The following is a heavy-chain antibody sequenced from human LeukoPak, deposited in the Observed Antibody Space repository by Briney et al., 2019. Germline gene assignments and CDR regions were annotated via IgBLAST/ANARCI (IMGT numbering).Heavy chain of an antibody. D-gene: IGHD4-17*01. CDR1: GFTFSSYW. Sequence: GGSLRLSCAASGFTFSSYWMHWVRQAPGKGLVWVSRINSDGSSTSYADSVKGRFTISRDNAKNTLYLQMNSLRAEDTAVYYCARSPARDYGDYPMYYFDYWGQGTLVTVSS. J-gene: IGHJ4*02. V-gene: IGHV3-74*01. CDR2: INSDGSST. CDR3: ARSPARDYGDYPMYYFDY.